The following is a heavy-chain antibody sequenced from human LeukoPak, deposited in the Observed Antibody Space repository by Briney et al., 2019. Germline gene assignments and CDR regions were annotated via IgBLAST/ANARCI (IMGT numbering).Heavy chain of an antibody. CDR1: GFTFSSYA. CDR2: ISGSGGST. V-gene: IGHV3-23*01. D-gene: IGHD6-19*01. J-gene: IGHJ4*02. CDR3: AKFIAVAGAHFDY. Sequence: PGGSLRLSCAASGFTFSSYAMSSVRQAPGKRLEWVSAISGSGGSTYYADSVKGRFTISRDNSKNTLYLQMNSLRDEDTAVYYCAKFIAVAGAHFDYWGQGTLVTVSS.